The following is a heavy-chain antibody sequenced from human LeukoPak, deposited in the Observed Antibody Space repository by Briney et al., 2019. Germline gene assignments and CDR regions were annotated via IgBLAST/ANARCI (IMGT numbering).Heavy chain of an antibody. CDR1: GFTFSSYA. D-gene: IGHD3-9*01. CDR2: ISGSGGST. Sequence: GGSLRLSCAASGFTFSSYAMSWVRQAPGKGLEWVSAISGSGGSTYYADSVKGRFTISRDNSKNTLYLQMNSLRAEDTAVYYCAKDPYYDILTGYYRGAFDIWGQGTMVTVSS. J-gene: IGHJ3*02. V-gene: IGHV3-23*01. CDR3: AKDPYYDILTGYYRGAFDI.